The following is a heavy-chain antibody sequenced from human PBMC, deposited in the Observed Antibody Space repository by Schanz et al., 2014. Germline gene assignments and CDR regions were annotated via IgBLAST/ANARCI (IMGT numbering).Heavy chain of an antibody. D-gene: IGHD6-6*01. V-gene: IGHV3-30*03. Sequence: QVQLVESGGGVVQPGRSLRLSCAASGFTFSNFGLHWVRQAPGKGLNWVAVISSDGTNKYYADSVQGRFTLSKDFSKDTLYLQLTSLRPEDTAVYYCARLATSKSRLGDAVDIWGQGTTVTVSS. CDR1: GFTFSNFG. J-gene: IGHJ3*02. CDR3: ARLATSKSRLGDAVDI. CDR2: ISSDGTNK.